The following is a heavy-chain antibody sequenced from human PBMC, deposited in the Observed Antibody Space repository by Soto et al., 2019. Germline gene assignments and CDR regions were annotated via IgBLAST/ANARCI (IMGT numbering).Heavy chain of an antibody. Sequence: EVQLLESGGGLVQPGGSLRLSCAASGFTFSNYAVTWVRQAPGKGLEWVSTISGSGGSTYYADSVKGRFTISRDNSKNPLYLQMNSLRAEDTAVYYCAKDQGSSWYEIDYGGQGTLVTVSS. CDR1: GFTFSNYA. J-gene: IGHJ4*02. CDR3: AKDQGSSWYEIDY. D-gene: IGHD6-13*01. V-gene: IGHV3-23*01. CDR2: ISGSGGST.